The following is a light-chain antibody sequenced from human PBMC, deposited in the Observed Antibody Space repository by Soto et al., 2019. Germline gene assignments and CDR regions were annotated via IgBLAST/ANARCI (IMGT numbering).Light chain of an antibody. CDR3: QQYYSYPWT. V-gene: IGKV1-8*01. CDR2: AAS. Sequence: AIRMTPSPSSLSASTGDRLTIPCRASQGISSYLAWYQQKPGKAPKLLIYAASTLQSGVPSRFSGSGSGTDFTLTISCLQSEDFATYYCQQYYSYPWTFGQGTKVDI. CDR1: QGISSY. J-gene: IGKJ1*01.